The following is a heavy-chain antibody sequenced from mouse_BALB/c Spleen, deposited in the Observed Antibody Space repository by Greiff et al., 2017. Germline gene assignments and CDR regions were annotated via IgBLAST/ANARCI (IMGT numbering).Heavy chain of an antibody. V-gene: IGHV5-6-5*01. CDR3: ARGQGGEWFAY. CDR1: GFTFSSYA. J-gene: IGHJ3*01. Sequence: EVMLVESGGGLVKPGGSLKLSCAASGFTFSSYAMSWVRQTPEKRLEWVASISSGGSTYYPDSVKGRFTISRDNARNILYLQMSCLRSEDTAMYYCARGQGGEWFAYWGQGTLVTVSA. CDR2: ISSGGST.